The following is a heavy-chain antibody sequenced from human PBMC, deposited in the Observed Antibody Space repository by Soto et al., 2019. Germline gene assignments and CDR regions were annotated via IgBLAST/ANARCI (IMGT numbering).Heavy chain of an antibody. V-gene: IGHV3-30*18. Sequence: GGSLRLSCAASGFTFSSYGMHWVRQAPGKGLEWVAVISYDGSNKYYADSVKGRFTISTDNSKNTLYLQMNSLRAEDTAVYYCAKDTAMAAYYYYYGMDVWGQGTTVTVSS. CDR3: AKDTAMAAYYYYYGMDV. CDR2: ISYDGSNK. D-gene: IGHD5-18*01. J-gene: IGHJ6*02. CDR1: GFTFSSYG.